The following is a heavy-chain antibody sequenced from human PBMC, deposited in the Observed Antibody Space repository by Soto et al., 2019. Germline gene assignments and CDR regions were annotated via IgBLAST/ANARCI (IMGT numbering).Heavy chain of an antibody. J-gene: IGHJ3*02. CDR1: GGSISSSSYY. V-gene: IGHV4-39*01. CDR2: IYYSGST. CDR3: ASMPSEYYYDSSGLGKGAFDI. D-gene: IGHD3-22*01. Sequence: QLQLQESGPGLVKPSETLSLTCTVSGGSISSSSYYWGWIRQPPGKGLEWIGSIYYSGSTYYNPSLKSRVTISVDTSKNQFSLKLSSVTAADTAVYYCASMPSEYYYDSSGLGKGAFDIWGQGTMVTVSS.